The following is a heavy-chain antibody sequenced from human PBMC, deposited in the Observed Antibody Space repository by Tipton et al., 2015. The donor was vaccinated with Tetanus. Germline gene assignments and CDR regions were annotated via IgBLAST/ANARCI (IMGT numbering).Heavy chain of an antibody. D-gene: IGHD6-25*01. V-gene: IGHV3-21*01. J-gene: IGHJ4*02. CDR2: ISSTSRYI. CDR1: GFTFSTTK. CDR3: VSGSALGN. Sequence: SLRLSCGVSGFTFSTTKMNWVRQAPGRELEWVSSISSTSRYIYYADSLEGRFTISRDNAKNSLSLQMNSLRTDDTAVYYCVSGSALGNWGQGTLVTVSS.